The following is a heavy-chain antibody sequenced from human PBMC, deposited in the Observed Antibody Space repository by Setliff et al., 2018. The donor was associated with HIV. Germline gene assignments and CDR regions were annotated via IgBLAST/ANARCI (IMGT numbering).Heavy chain of an antibody. CDR2: INAGNGNT. Sequence: GASVKVSCKASGYTFTSYAMHWVRQAPGQGLEWMGWINAGNGNTKYSPKFQGRVTITRDTSASTAYMELSSLRSEDTAVYYCARGYSIALGWFYWYFDLWGRGTLVTVSS. CDR3: ARGYSIALGWFYWYFDL. D-gene: IGHD6-13*01. V-gene: IGHV1-3*01. J-gene: IGHJ2*01. CDR1: GYTFTSYA.